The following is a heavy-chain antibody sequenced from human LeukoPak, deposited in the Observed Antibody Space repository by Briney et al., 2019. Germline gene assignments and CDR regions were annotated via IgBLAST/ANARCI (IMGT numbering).Heavy chain of an antibody. Sequence: SETLSLTCAVYGSSFSGYYWSWIHQPPEKGLEWIGEINHGGSTNYNPSLKSRVTISVDTSKKQFSLKLNSVTAADTAVYYCARPPYCSDTSCYRAFDNWGQGTLVTVSS. CDR1: GSSFSGYY. CDR3: ARPPYCSDTSCYRAFDN. J-gene: IGHJ4*02. CDR2: INHGGST. D-gene: IGHD2-2*02. V-gene: IGHV4-34*01.